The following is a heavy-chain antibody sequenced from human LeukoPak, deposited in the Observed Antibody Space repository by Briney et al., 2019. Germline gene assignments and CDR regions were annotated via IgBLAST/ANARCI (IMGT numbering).Heavy chain of an antibody. J-gene: IGHJ4*02. Sequence: GGSLRLSCAASGFTFSSYGMHWVRQAPGKGLEWVAFIRYDGSNKYYADSVKGRFTISRDNSKNTLYLQMNSLRAEDTAVYYCAKVGYSSSWYSTSDYWGQGTLVTVSS. V-gene: IGHV3-30*02. CDR3: AKVGYSSSWYSTSDY. D-gene: IGHD6-13*01. CDR2: IRYDGSNK. CDR1: GFTFSSYG.